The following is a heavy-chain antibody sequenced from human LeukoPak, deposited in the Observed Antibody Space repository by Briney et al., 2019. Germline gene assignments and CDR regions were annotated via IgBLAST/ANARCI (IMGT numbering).Heavy chain of an antibody. CDR1: GITLSTYS. CDR3: ARDPSGDWWSDP. Sequence: PGGSLRLSCEGSGITLSTYSMNWIRQAPGKGLEWVSSISSASNYIFYADSVKGRFTISRDYAKNSVYLQMNNLKADDTAVYYCARDPSGDWWSDPWGQGTLVTVSS. D-gene: IGHD3/OR15-3a*01. V-gene: IGHV3-21*01. CDR2: ISSASNYI. J-gene: IGHJ5*02.